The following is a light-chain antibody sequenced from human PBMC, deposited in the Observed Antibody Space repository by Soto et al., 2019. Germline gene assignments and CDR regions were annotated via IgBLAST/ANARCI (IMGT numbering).Light chain of an antibody. CDR3: QQYGSSPT. CDR1: QSISRSD. J-gene: IGKJ4*01. CDR2: ATS. Sequence: EIVLTQSPGTVSLSPGESATLSCRASQSISRSDLAWYQHRPGQSPRLLIYATSSRATGIPDRFTGGGAGTGFTLTISRLEPEDSAVYYCQQYGSSPTFGGGTKLEIK. V-gene: IGKV3-20*01.